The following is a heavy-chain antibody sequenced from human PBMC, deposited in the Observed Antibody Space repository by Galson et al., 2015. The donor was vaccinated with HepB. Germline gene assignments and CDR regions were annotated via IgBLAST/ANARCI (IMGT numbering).Heavy chain of an antibody. CDR1: GYTFTNYG. CDR3: ARDRVYGDYDVYWYFDL. D-gene: IGHD4-17*01. V-gene: IGHV1-18*01. J-gene: IGHJ2*01. CDR2: ISVYNGNT. Sequence: SVKVSCKASGYTFTNYGISWVRQAPGQGLEWMGWISVYNGNTNYVQKFQGKVTMTTDTSTSTAYMELRSLRSDDTAVYYCARDRVYGDYDVYWYFDLWGRGTWSLSPQ.